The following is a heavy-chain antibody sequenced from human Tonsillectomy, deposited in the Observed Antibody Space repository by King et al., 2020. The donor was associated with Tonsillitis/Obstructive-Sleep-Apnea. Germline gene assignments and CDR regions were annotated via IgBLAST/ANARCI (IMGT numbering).Heavy chain of an antibody. CDR2: IYYSGST. CDR1: GGSISRYY. CDR3: ARQFEDAFDI. Sequence: VQLQESGPGLVKPSETLSLTCTVSGGSISRYYWSWIRQPPGKGLEWIGYIYYSGSTNYNPSLKSRVTISVDTSKNQFSLKLSSVTAADTAVYYCARQFEDAFDIWGQGTMVTVSS. V-gene: IGHV4-59*08. J-gene: IGHJ3*02. D-gene: IGHD3-9*01.